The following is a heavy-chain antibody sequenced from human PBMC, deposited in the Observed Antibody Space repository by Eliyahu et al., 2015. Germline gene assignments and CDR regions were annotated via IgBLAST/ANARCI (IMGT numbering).Heavy chain of an antibody. CDR2: INPNSGAT. V-gene: IGHV1-2*02. Sequence: QVQLVQSGAEVKKPGASVKVSCKASGYTFTGYYMPWVRQAPGQGLEWMGWINPNSGATNYAQMFQGRVTMTRDTSITTAYMELSRLRSDDTAMYFCARVGYWGQGTLVTVSS. CDR1: GYTFTGYY. CDR3: ARVGY. J-gene: IGHJ4*02.